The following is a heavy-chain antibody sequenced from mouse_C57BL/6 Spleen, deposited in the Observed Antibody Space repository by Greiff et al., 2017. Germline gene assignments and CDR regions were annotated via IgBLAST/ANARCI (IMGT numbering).Heavy chain of an antibody. CDR3: ARIYYYGSSYRYYAMDY. Sequence: EVQLQQSGPELVKPGASVKIPCKASGYTFTDYNMDWVKQSHGKSLEWIGDINPNNGGTIYNQKFKGKATLTVDKSSSTAYMELRSLTSDDTAVYYCARIYYYGSSYRYYAMDYWGQGTSVTVSS. CDR1: GYTFTDYN. V-gene: IGHV1-18*01. CDR2: INPNNGGT. D-gene: IGHD1-1*01. J-gene: IGHJ4*01.